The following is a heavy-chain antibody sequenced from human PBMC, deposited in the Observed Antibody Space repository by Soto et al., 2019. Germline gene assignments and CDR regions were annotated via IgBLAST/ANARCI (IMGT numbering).Heavy chain of an antibody. CDR3: ARASPMTSRRYDFDY. CDR1: GDSVASKSAA. Sequence: PSQTVSLTCAISGDSVASKSAAWNWIRQSPSRGLEWLGRTYYRSKWYNDYAVSVKSRITINPDTSKNQFSLQLNSVTPEDTAVSYCARASPMTSRRYDFDYSGQGTLVTVSS. J-gene: IGHJ4*02. CDR2: TYYRSKWYN. V-gene: IGHV6-1*01. D-gene: IGHD3-22*01.